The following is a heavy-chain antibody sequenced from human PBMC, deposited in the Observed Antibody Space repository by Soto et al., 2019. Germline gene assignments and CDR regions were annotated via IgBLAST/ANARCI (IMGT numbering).Heavy chain of an antibody. CDR2: IYYSGST. J-gene: IGHJ4*02. Sequence: SETLSLTCTVTGDSISSRSYYWGWIRQPPGKGLEWIGSIYYSGSTYNNPSLRSRVSMSIDTSKDQFSLKLKSVTAADTALYFCARQRTSVVTQAYFGVWGPGSLVTVSS. CDR3: ARQRTSVVTQAYFGV. CDR1: GDSISSRSYY. V-gene: IGHV4-39*01. D-gene: IGHD2-21*02.